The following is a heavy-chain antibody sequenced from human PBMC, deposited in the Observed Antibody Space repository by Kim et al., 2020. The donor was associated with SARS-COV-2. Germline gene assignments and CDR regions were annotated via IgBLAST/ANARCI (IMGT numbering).Heavy chain of an antibody. Sequence: KYYADSVKGQDTNTRDNSKNTLYLQMNSRRAEDTAVYYCAKRGAGRKVDYWGQGTLVTVSS. J-gene: IGHJ4*02. CDR2: K. CDR3: AKRGAGRKVDY. V-gene: IGHV3-30*02. D-gene: IGHD3-10*01.